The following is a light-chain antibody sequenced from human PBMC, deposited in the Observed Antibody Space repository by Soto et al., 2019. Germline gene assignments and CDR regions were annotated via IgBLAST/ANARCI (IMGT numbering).Light chain of an antibody. J-gene: IGLJ2*01. CDR2: DNN. Sequence: QSALTQPASVSGSPGQSITISCTGTSSNIGNNYVSWYQQLPGTAPYLLIYDNNKRPSGIPDRFSGSKSGTSATLGITGLQTGDEADYYCGTWDSSLSAVVFGGGTKLTVL. V-gene: IGLV1-51*01. CDR3: GTWDSSLSAVV. CDR1: SSNIGNNY.